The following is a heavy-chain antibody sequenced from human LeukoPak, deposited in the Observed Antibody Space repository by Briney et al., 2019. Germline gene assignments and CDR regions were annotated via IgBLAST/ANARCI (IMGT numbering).Heavy chain of an antibody. Sequence: GGSLRLSCAASGFTFSSYSMNWVRQAPGKGLEWVSSISSSSSYIYYADSVKGRFTISRDNAKNSLYLQMNSLRAEDTAVYYCARDVWFGELSQYYYGMDVWGQGTTVTVSS. D-gene: IGHD3-10*01. J-gene: IGHJ6*02. CDR3: ARDVWFGELSQYYYGMDV. V-gene: IGHV3-21*01. CDR2: ISSSSSYI. CDR1: GFTFSSYS.